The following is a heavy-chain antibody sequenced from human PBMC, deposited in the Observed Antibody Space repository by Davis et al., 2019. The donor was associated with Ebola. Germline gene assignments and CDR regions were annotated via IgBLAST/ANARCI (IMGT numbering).Heavy chain of an antibody. Sequence: AASVKVSCKASGYTFSYYTVHWVRQAPGQRLEWMGRIIPILGIANYAQKFQGRVTITADKSTSTAYMELSSLRSEDTAVYYCAKDSRGYNKPFDYWGQGTLVTVSS. CDR1: GYTFSYYT. V-gene: IGHV1-69*04. J-gene: IGHJ4*02. D-gene: IGHD3-10*01. CDR3: AKDSRGYNKPFDY. CDR2: IIPILGIA.